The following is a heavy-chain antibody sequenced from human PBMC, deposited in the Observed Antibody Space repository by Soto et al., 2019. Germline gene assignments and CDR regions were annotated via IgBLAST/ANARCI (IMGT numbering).Heavy chain of an antibody. Sequence: QVQLQESGPGLVKPSQTLSLTCTVSGGSISSGGYYWSWIRQHPGKGLEWIGYIYYSGSTYYNPSLKSLVTISVETSKNQFSQKLSSVTAADTALYYCARSSTSANYFDYWGQGTLVTVSS. D-gene: IGHD2-2*01. CDR2: IYYSGST. V-gene: IGHV4-31*01. J-gene: IGHJ4*02. CDR3: ARSSTSANYFDY. CDR1: GGSISSGGYY.